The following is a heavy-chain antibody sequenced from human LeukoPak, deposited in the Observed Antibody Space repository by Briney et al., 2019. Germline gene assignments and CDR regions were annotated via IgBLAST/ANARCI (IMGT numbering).Heavy chain of an antibody. CDR3: AKDLLGGYSPNNDY. CDR1: GFTFSSYA. J-gene: IGHJ4*02. CDR2: IGGSGGST. D-gene: IGHD3-22*01. Sequence: GGSLRLSCAASGFTFSSYAMSWVRQAPGKGLEWVSDIGGSGGSTYYADSVKGRFTISRDNSKNTLYLQMNSLRAEDTAVYYCAKDLLGGYSPNNDYWGQGTLVTVSS. V-gene: IGHV3-23*01.